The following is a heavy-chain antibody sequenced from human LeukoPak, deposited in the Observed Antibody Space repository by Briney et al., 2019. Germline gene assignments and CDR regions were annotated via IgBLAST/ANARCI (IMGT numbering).Heavy chain of an antibody. D-gene: IGHD5-12*01. Sequence: GGSLTLSCAASGFTFRSYAMNWVRQPPGRGLEWVSGIGGSGSSTHYAGSVKGRFTISRDNSKNTLFLRMNSLRAEDTGVYYCAKDLRVATIPNLFDFWGQGTLVTVSS. CDR1: GFTFRSYA. J-gene: IGHJ4*02. CDR3: AKDLRVATIPNLFDF. V-gene: IGHV3-23*01. CDR2: IGGSGSST.